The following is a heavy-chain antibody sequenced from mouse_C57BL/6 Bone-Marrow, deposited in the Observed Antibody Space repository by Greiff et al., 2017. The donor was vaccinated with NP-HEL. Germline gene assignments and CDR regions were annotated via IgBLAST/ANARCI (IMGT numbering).Heavy chain of an antibody. J-gene: IGHJ2*01. CDR1: GFNIKDDY. CDR3: TLSGSSYFDY. CDR2: IDPEDGDT. D-gene: IGHD1-1*01. Sequence: EVQLQQSGAELVRPGASVKLSCTASGFNIKDDYMHWVKQRPEQGLEWIGRIDPEDGDTEYAPKFQGKATMTADTSSNTAYLQLSSLTSEDTAAYYCTLSGSSYFDYWGQGTTLTVSS. V-gene: IGHV14-1*01.